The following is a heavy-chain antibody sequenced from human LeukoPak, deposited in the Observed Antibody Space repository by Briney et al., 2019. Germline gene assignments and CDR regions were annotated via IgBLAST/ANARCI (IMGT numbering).Heavy chain of an antibody. CDR1: GGTFNNYA. CDR2: IIPIFGTA. D-gene: IGHD1-26*01. CDR3: ARSGSYPNYYFDY. J-gene: IGHJ4*02. Sequence: SVKVSRKASGGTFNNYAISWVRQAPGQGLAWMGRIIPIFGTADYAQKFQGRVTVTTDESTSTAYMELSRLRSEDTAVYYCARSGSYPNYYFDYWGQGTLVTVSS. V-gene: IGHV1-69*05.